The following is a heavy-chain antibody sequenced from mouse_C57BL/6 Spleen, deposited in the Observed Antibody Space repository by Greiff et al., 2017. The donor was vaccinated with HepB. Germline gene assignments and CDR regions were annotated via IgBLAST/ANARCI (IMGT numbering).Heavy chain of an antibody. CDR1: GYTFTDYY. Sequence: EVQLQQSGPVLVKPGASVKMSCKASGYTFTDYYMNWVKQSHGKSLEWIGVINPYNGGTSYNQKFKGKATLTVDKSSSTAYMELNSLTSEDSAVYYCAGFYDGYPAWFAYWGQRTLVTVSA. V-gene: IGHV1-19*01. CDR2: INPYNGGT. D-gene: IGHD2-3*01. J-gene: IGHJ3*01. CDR3: AGFYDGYPAWFAY.